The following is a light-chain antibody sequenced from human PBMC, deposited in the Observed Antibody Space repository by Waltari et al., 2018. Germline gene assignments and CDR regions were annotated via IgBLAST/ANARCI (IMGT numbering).Light chain of an antibody. CDR2: DVT. Sequence: QSALTQPASVSGSPGQSITISCTGTSSDIGAYHYVSWYQQYPGIAPKLIIYDVTNGPSGVSGRYCGSKSGNTAALTISGLQAEDEAVYYCSSYTTSTTRVFGGGTEVTVL. CDR1: SSDIGAYHY. V-gene: IGLV2-14*03. J-gene: IGLJ3*02. CDR3: SSYTTSTTRV.